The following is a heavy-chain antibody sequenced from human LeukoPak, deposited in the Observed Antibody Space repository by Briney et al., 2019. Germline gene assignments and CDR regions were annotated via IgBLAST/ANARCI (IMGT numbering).Heavy chain of an antibody. CDR3: AKGCIVVRAVIIIGFHKEAYYFDY. V-gene: IGHV3-23*01. D-gene: IGHD3-10*01. CDR2: ISERGGST. Sequence: SGGSLRLSCVVSGITLSNHGMSWVRQAPGKGLEWVSGISERGGSTNYAYSVKGRFIISRDTSKNMVYLQMNSLIVEDTAVYFCAKGCIVVRAVIIIGFHKEAYYFDYWGQGILVTVSS. CDR1: GITLSNHG. J-gene: IGHJ4*02.